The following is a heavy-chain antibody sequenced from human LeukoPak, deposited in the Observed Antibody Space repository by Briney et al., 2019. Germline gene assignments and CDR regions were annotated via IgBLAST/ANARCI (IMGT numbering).Heavy chain of an antibody. J-gene: IGHJ4*02. CDR1: GFTVSNNY. Sequence: GGSLRISCAASGFTVSNNYMSWVRQAPGKGLEWIAVIYSGGSTFHADSVKGRFIISRDNSKNTLYLQMNSLRVEDTAVYYCATGTHPGNWGQGTLVTVSS. CDR3: ATGTHPGN. CDR2: IYSGGST. D-gene: IGHD1-26*01. V-gene: IGHV3-66*01.